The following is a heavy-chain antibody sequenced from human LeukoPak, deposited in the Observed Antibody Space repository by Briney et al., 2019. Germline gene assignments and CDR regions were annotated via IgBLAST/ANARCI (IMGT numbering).Heavy chain of an antibody. CDR2: INPSGGST. D-gene: IGHD4-17*01. J-gene: IGHJ4*02. CDR1: GYTFTTYY. Sequence: RASVKASCKASGYTFTTYYIHWVRQAPGQGLEWMAIINPSGGSTSYAQKFQGRVTMTRDTSTSTVYMELSSLRSEDTAVYYCARGYGDYLDYWGQGTLVTVSS. V-gene: IGHV1-46*01. CDR3: ARGYGDYLDY.